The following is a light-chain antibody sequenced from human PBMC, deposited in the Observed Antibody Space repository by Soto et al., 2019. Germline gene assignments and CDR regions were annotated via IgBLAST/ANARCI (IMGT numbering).Light chain of an antibody. CDR1: QSVSSSY. CDR2: GAS. V-gene: IGKV3-20*01. CDR3: QQYGSSPRT. J-gene: IGKJ2*01. Sequence: EIVLTQSPGTLSLSPGERATLSCRASQSVSSSYLAWYQQKPGQAPRLLIYGASSRATGIPDRFSGSGSGTDFTLTIRSLEPEDFAVYYCQQYGSSPRTFGQGTKLEIK.